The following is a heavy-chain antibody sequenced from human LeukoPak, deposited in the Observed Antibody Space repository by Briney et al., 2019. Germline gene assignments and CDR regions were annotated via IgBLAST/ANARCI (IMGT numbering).Heavy chain of an antibody. CDR1: GYTFNTYG. CDR2: ISTYNGDT. V-gene: IGHV1-18*01. Sequence: ASVKVSCKASGYTFNTYGISWVRQAPGQGLEWMGWISTYNGDTSYVQNLQGRVTMTTDTSTSTAYMELVSLRSDDTAVYYCLRDAQRPRLTPDYWGQGTLVTVSS. CDR3: LRDAQRPRLTPDY. D-gene: IGHD6-25*01. J-gene: IGHJ4*02.